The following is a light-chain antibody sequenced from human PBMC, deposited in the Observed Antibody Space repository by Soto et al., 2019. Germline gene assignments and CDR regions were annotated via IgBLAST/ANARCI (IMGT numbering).Light chain of an antibody. CDR1: QGISTY. J-gene: IGKJ1*01. CDR2: AAS. CDR3: QKYNSAPWT. Sequence: DIKMTQSPSSLSASVGDRVTITCRASQGISTYLDWYQQKPGKVPKLLIYAASTLQSGIPSRFSGSGSGTDFTLTISILQPEDVATYYCQKYNSAPWTFGQPTKVEIK. V-gene: IGKV1-27*01.